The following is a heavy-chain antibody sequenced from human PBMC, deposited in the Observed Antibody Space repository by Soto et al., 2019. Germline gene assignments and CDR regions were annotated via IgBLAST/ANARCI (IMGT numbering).Heavy chain of an antibody. CDR2: MDPNSGST. CDR1: GYNFTTYD. V-gene: IGHV1-8*01. J-gene: IGHJ6*02. CDR3: ARERKFDFWRKGLDV. Sequence: ASVKVSCKGSGYNFTTYDINWVRQAPGQGLEWLGWMDPNSGSTGYAQNFQGRITMTRNISRNTAHMELSSLQSEDTAVYYCARERKFDFWRKGLDVWGQGTTVTVSS. D-gene: IGHD3-3*01.